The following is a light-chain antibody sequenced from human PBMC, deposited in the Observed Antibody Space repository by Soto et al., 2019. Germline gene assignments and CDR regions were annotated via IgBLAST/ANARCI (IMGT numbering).Light chain of an antibody. J-gene: IGKJ4*02. Sequence: DIVMTQSPLSLPVTPGEPASISCRSSQSLLHSNGYNYLDWYLQKPGQSPQLLIYLGSNRASGVPDRFSGSGSGTDFTLKISRVEAEDVGVYYCMQALQTHPFVPFGGGTKVDI. V-gene: IGKV2-28*01. CDR2: LGS. CDR3: MQALQTHPFVP. CDR1: QSLLHSNGYNY.